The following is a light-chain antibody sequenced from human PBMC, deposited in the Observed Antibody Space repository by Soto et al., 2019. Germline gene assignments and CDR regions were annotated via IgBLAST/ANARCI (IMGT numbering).Light chain of an antibody. V-gene: IGLV3-1*01. CDR3: QAWDSSTDVV. J-gene: IGLJ2*01. CDR2: QDN. Sequence: SYELTQPPSVSVSPGQTASITCSGDKLGDKYVCWYQQKPGQSPVLVIYQDNKRPSGIPERFSGSNSGNTAALTIRGTQAIDEADYYCQAWDSSTDVVFGGGTQLTVL. CDR1: KLGDKY.